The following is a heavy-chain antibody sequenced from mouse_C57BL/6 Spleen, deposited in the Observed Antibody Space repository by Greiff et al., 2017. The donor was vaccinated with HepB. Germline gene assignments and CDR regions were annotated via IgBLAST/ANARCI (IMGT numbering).Heavy chain of an antibody. D-gene: IGHD2-12*01. CDR3: ARSSYYYAMDY. CDR1: GYTFTSYW. V-gene: IGHV1-64*01. CDR2: IHPNSGST. Sequence: QVQLKQPGAELVKPGASVKLSCKASGYTFTSYWMHWVKQRPGQGLEWIGMIHPNSGSTNYNEKFKSKATLTVDKSSSTAYMQLSSLTSEDSAVYYCARSSYYYAMDYWGQGTSVTVSS. J-gene: IGHJ4*01.